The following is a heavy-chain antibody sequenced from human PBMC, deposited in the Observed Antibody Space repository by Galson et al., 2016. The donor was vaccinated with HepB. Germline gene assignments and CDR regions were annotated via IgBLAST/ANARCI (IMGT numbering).Heavy chain of an antibody. Sequence: SLRLSCAAFGFTFSSHWMHWVRQAPGKWLEWVANINQVGGEKYYVDSVKGRFTISRDNAKNSLYLQMNSLRAEDTAVFYCANHRGWGQGTLVTVSS. D-gene: IGHD1-14*01. CDR2: INQVGGEK. CDR3: ANHRG. CDR1: GFTFSSHW. J-gene: IGHJ4*02. V-gene: IGHV3-7*03.